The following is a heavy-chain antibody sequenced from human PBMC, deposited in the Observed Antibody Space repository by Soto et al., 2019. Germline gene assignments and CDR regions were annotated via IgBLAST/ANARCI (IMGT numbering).Heavy chain of an antibody. CDR3: AHSGMYSSSYDDYGMDV. CDR1: GFSLSTSGVG. CDR2: IYWNDDK. D-gene: IGHD6-6*01. V-gene: IGHV2-5*01. Sequence: QITLKESGPTLVKPTQTLTLTCTFSGFSLSTSGVGVGWIRQPPGKALEWLALIYWNDDKRYSPSLKSRLTITKDTTNNQVVLTMTNMDPVDTATYYCAHSGMYSSSYDDYGMDVWGQGTTVTVSS. J-gene: IGHJ6*02.